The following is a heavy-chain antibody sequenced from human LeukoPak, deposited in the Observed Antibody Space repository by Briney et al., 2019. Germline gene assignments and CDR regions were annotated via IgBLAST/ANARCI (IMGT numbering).Heavy chain of an antibody. CDR3: ARDHRYAFDN. V-gene: IGHV3-21*01. CDR2: ISSSSYI. J-gene: IGHJ4*02. D-gene: IGHD5-12*01. CDR1: GFTFSSYS. Sequence: GGSLRLSCAASGFTFSSYSMNWVRQAPGKGLEWVSSISSSSYIYYADSVKGRFTISGDSAKNSVFLQMNSLRVEDTAVYYCARDHRYAFDNWGQGTLVTVSS.